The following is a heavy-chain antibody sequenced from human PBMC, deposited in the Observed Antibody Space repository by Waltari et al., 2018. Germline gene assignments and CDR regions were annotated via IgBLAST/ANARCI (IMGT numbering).Heavy chain of an antibody. D-gene: IGHD3-22*01. CDR3: ARVTYDSSAYYFDY. V-gene: IGHV3-20*04. Sequence: GSLRLSCAASGFTFDDYGMSWVRQAPGKGLEWVSGINWNGGSTGYADSVKGRFTISRDNAKNSLYLQMNSLRAEDTALYYCARVTYDSSAYYFDYWGQGTLVTVSS. CDR1: GFTFDDYG. CDR2: INWNGGST. J-gene: IGHJ4*02.